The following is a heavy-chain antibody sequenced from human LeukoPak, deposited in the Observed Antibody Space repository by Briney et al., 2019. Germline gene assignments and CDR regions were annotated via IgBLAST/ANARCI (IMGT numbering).Heavy chain of an antibody. CDR2: IYYSGST. V-gene: IGHV4-59*01. J-gene: IGHJ4*02. D-gene: IGHD6-13*01. CDR1: GGSIRSYY. CDR3: ARSAFLVTAPGLYYFDY. Sequence: PSETLSPTCTVSGGSIRSYYWSWIRQPPGKGLEWIGYIYYSGSTNYNPSLKSRVSISVDTSKNQFSLKLSSVTAADTAVYYCARSAFLVTAPGLYYFDYWGQGTLVAVSS.